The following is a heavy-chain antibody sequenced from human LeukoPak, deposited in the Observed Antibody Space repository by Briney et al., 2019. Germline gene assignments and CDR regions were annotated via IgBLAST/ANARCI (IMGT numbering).Heavy chain of an antibody. CDR1: GYTFTSYG. CDR3: ARADYGGYTDSFDY. V-gene: IGHV1-18*01. CDR2: ISAYNGNT. D-gene: IGHD4-17*01. J-gene: IGHJ4*02. Sequence: GSSVKVSCKASGYTFTSYGISWVRQAPGQGLEWMGWISAYNGNTNYAQKLHGRVTMTTDTSTSTAYMELRSLRSDDTAVYYCARADYGGYTDSFDYWGQGTLVTVSS.